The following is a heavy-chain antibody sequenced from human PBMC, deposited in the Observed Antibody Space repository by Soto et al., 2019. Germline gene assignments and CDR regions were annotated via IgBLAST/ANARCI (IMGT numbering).Heavy chain of an antibody. J-gene: IGHJ6*02. CDR2: IYYGGST. CDR1: GGSISSYY. CDR3: GCRVEDISYDYYGMDV. Sequence: PSETLSLTCTVSGGSISSYYWNWIRQPPGKGLEWIGYIYYGGSTNYNPSLKSRVTISVDKSKNEFSLKVKSVTAADTAVYYCGCRVEDISYDYYGMDVWGQGTTVTVSS. V-gene: IGHV4-59*12. D-gene: IGHD2-15*01.